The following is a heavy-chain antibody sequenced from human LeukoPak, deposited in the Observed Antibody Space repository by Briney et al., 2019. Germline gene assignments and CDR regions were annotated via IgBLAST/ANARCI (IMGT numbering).Heavy chain of an antibody. CDR3: AKDLAGYFDY. CDR2: IIPIFGTA. D-gene: IGHD6-25*01. J-gene: IGHJ4*02. V-gene: IGHV1-69*05. Sequence: ASVKVSCKASGGTFSSYAISWVRQAPGQGLEWMGGIIPIFGTANYAQKFQGRVTITTDESTSTAYMELSSLRSEDTAVYYCAKDLAGYFDYWGQGTLVTVSS. CDR1: GGTFSSYA.